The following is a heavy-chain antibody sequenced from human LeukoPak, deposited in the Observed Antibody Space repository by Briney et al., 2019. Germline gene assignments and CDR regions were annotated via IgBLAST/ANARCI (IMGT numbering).Heavy chain of an antibody. V-gene: IGHV3-11*04. J-gene: IGHJ4*02. CDR2: ISSSGSTM. D-gene: IGHD3-22*01. CDR3: AREAISGYSD. CDR1: GFTFSNYY. Sequence: GGALRLSRAASGFTFSNYYMSWIRQAPGKGLEWVSYISSSGSTMYYADSVKSRFTISRDNAKNSLYLQMNSLRAEDTAVYYCAREAISGYSDWGQGTLVTVSS.